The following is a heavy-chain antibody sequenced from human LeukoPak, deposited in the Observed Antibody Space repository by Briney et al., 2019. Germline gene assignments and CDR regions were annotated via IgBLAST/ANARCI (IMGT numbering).Heavy chain of an antibody. V-gene: IGHV1-18*01. Sequence: VASVKVSCKASGYTFTSYGISWVRQAPGQGLEWMGWISAYNGNTNYAQKLQGRVTMTTDTSTSTAYMELRSLRSDDTAVYYCARGRVGSGSYQGYYYYMDVWGKGTTVTVSS. D-gene: IGHD3-10*01. CDR1: GYTFTSYG. CDR3: ARGRVGSGSYQGYYYYMDV. J-gene: IGHJ6*03. CDR2: ISAYNGNT.